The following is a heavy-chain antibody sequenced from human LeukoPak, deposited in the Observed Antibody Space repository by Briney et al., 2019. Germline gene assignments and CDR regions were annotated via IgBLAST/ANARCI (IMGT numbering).Heavy chain of an antibody. CDR1: GFTFSSYG. D-gene: IGHD2-15*01. Sequence: GGSLRLSCAASGFTFSSYGMHWVRQAPGKGLEWVAVISYDGSNKYYADSVKGRFTISRDNSKNTLYLQMNSLRAEGTAVYYCAKDNCSGGSCYYFDYWGQGTLVTVSS. CDR2: ISYDGSNK. CDR3: AKDNCSGGSCYYFDY. V-gene: IGHV3-30*18. J-gene: IGHJ4*02.